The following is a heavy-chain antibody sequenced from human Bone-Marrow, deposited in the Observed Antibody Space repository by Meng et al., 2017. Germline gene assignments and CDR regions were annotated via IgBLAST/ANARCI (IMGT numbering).Heavy chain of an antibody. CDR1: GYTFTGYY. Sequence: QVQLVHAGAEVKKPGASVKVSCKASGYTFTGYYMHWVRQAPGQGLEWMGRINPNSGGTNYAQKFQGRVTMTRDTSISTAYMELSRLRSDDTAVYYCARDSSGWIRENWFDPWGQGTLVTVSS. CDR3: ARDSSGWIRENWFDP. J-gene: IGHJ5*02. D-gene: IGHD6-19*01. V-gene: IGHV1-2*06. CDR2: INPNSGGT.